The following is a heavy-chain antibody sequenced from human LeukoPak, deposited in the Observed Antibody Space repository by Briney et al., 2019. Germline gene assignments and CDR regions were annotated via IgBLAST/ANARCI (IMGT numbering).Heavy chain of an antibody. CDR2: ISAYNGNT. CDR1: GYTFTSYG. J-gene: IGHJ4*02. CDR3: ARDRDLVGATMGTFDY. D-gene: IGHD1-26*01. Sequence: GASVKVSCKASGYTFTSYGISWVRQAPGQGLEWMGWISAYNGNTNYAQKLQGRVTMTTDTSTSTAYMELRSLRSDDTAVYYCARDRDLVGATMGTFDYWGQGTLVTVSS. V-gene: IGHV1-18*01.